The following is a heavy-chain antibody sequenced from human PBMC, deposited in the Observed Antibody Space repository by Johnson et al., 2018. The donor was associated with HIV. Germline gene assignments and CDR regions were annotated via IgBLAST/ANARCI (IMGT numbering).Heavy chain of an antibody. D-gene: IGHD5-24*01. J-gene: IGHJ3*02. Sequence: VQLVESGGVVVQPGGSLRLSCAASGFTFDDYTMHWVRQDPGKGLVWVSRINGDGRSITYADSVKGRFTVSRDNARNTLYLQMSSLRADDTAVYYCARACRDGYTCDAFDIWGQGTMVTVSS. CDR2: INGDGRSI. CDR3: ARACRDGYTCDAFDI. V-gene: IGHV3-74*03. CDR1: GFTFDDYT.